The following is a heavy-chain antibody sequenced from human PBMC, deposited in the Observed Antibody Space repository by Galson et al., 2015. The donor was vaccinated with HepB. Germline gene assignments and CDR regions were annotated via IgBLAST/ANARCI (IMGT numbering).Heavy chain of an antibody. D-gene: IGHD6-6*01. J-gene: IGHJ6*03. Sequence: SLRLSCAASGFTVSSNYMSWVRQAPGKGLEWVSVIYSGGSTYYADSVKGRFTISRDNSKNTLYLQMNSLRAEDTAVYYCARVGSSLSYYYYYYMDVWGKGTTVTVSS. CDR2: IYSGGST. CDR3: ARVGSSLSYYYYYYMDV. V-gene: IGHV3-53*01. CDR1: GFTVSSNY.